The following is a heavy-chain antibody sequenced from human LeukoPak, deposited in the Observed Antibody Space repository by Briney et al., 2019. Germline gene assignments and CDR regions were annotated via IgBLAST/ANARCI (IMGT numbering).Heavy chain of an antibody. V-gene: IGHV3-48*03. J-gene: IGHJ4*02. D-gene: IGHD1-26*01. CDR1: GFTFSSYE. CDR2: INDRGDTI. Sequence: PGGSLGLSCAASGFTFSSYEMNWVRQAPGKGLEWVSYINDRGDTIYYAESVKGRFTISRDNAKTSLYLQMNSLRADDTAVYYCARTVGATDSLDYWGQGTLVTVSS. CDR3: ARTVGATDSLDY.